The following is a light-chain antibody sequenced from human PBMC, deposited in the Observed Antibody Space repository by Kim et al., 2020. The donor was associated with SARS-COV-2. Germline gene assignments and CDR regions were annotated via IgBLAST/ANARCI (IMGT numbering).Light chain of an antibody. Sequence: LSPGERATLSCRASQFLNNRLAWYQQKPGQAPRLLIDGAYNRATGVPARFSGTGSGTEFTLTISSLQSEDFAVYYCQQYNAWPLTFGGGTKLEI. CDR3: QQYNAWPLT. CDR2: GAY. J-gene: IGKJ4*01. CDR1: QFLNNR. V-gene: IGKV3-15*01.